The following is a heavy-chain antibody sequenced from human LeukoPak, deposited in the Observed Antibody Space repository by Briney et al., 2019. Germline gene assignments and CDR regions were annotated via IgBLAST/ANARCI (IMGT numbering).Heavy chain of an antibody. Sequence: PSETLSLTCTVSGGSISSGGSYWSWIRQPPGKGLEWIGYIYHTGSTYYNPSLKSRVTISVDRSKNQFSLKLSSVTAADTAVYYCARHSGSYSLVDYWGQGTLVTVSS. CDR3: ARHSGSYSLVDY. D-gene: IGHD1-26*01. CDR1: GGSISSGGSY. J-gene: IGHJ4*02. V-gene: IGHV4-30-2*01. CDR2: IYHTGST.